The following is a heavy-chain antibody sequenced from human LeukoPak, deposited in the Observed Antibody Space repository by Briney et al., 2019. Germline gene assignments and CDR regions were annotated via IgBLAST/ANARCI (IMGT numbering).Heavy chain of an antibody. CDR2: INPNSGGT. D-gene: IGHD3-22*01. CDR1: GYTFTGYY. CDR3: ARLYDSSGYNFDY. Sequence: ASVKVSCKASGYTFTGYYMHWVRQAPGQGLEWMGRINPNSGGTNYAQKLQGRVTMTTDTSTSTAYMELRSLRSDDTAVYYCARLYDSSGYNFDYWGQGTLVTVSS. J-gene: IGHJ4*02. V-gene: IGHV1-2*06.